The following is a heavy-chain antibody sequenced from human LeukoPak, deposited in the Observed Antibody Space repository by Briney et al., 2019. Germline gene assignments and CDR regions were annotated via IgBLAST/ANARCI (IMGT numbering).Heavy chain of an antibody. D-gene: IGHD6-19*01. J-gene: IGHJ1*01. V-gene: IGHV1-24*01. CDR1: GCTFTSYY. CDR3: ATDPPRGIAVAGSLGH. CDR2: FDPEDGET. Sequence: ASVKVSCKASGCTFTSYYMHSVRQAPGKGLEWMGGFDPEDGETIYAQKFQGRVTMTEDTSTDTAYMELSSLRSEDTAVYYCATDPPRGIAVAGSLGHWGPGTLVTVSS.